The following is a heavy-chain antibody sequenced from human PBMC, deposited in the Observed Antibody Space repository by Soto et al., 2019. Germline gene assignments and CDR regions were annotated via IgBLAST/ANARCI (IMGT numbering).Heavy chain of an antibody. CDR1: GLTLSGYW. CDR3: ARVPIQESRYVWVDP. J-gene: IGHJ5*02. CDR2: INQDGRGE. V-gene: IGHV3-7*03. D-gene: IGHD3-16*01. Sequence: EVRLVASGGDLVQPGGSLRLSCAASGLTLSGYWMSWVRQAPGKGLEWVADINQDGRGEYYVASVKGRFTMSRDNAKNSLYLFMHSRRAEDAAIYYCARVPIQESRYVWVDPWGQGTLVTVSS.